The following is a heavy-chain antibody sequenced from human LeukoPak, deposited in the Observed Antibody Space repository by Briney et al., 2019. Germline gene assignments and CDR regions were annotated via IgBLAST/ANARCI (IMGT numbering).Heavy chain of an antibody. J-gene: IGHJ6*02. CDR3: ARDPLDTERPEDSCCMDD. Sequence: ASVKVSCKASGYTFTGYYMHWVRQAPGQGLEWMGWINPNSGGTNYAQKFQCRVTMTRDTSISTADMELSRLGTEDTAVNSGARDPLDTERPEDSCCMDDWGQGTTVTVSS. V-gene: IGHV1-2*02. D-gene: IGHD5-18*01. CDR1: GYTFTGYY. CDR2: INPNSGGT.